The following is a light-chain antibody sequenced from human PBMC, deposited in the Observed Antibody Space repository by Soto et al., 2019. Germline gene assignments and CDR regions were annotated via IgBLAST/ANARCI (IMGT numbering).Light chain of an antibody. CDR2: LAS. CDR1: QSVMFSVGRNY. V-gene: IGKV2-28*01. Sequence: ETVRTQSPLFLPVTPGEPACISFRSSQSVMFSVGRNYLDWFLQKPGQSPQLLIYLASNRASGVPDRFSGSGSGTHFTLNISRVEAEDVGIYYCMQGLRSPPTFGQGTKVDIK. CDR3: MQGLRSPPT. J-gene: IGKJ1*01.